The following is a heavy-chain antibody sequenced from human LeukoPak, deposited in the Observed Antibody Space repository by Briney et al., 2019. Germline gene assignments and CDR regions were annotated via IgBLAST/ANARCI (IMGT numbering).Heavy chain of an antibody. CDR1: GFTFSSYS. Sequence: GGSLRLSCAASGFTFSSYSMSWVRQAPGKGLEWVSSISSSSYIYYADSVKGRFTISRDNAKNSLYLQMNSLRAEDTAVYYCARDSAYYDFWSGYYTAYFDYWGQGTLVTVSS. J-gene: IGHJ4*02. V-gene: IGHV3-21*01. CDR3: ARDSAYYDFWSGYYTAYFDY. CDR2: ISSSSYI. D-gene: IGHD3-3*01.